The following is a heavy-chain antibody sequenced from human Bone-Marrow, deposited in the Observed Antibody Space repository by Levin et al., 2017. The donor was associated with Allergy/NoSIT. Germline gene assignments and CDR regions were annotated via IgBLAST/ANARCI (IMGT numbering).Heavy chain of an antibody. V-gene: IGHV3-7*04. CDR3: ARRKGWCDY. Sequence: GGSLRLSCAASGFTFNGYWMSWVRQAPGRGLEWVANIKEDGSEKHYVDSVKGRFTISRDNAKNSLYLQMDSLRVEDAAVYYCARRKGWCDYWGLGTRVTVSS. J-gene: IGHJ4*02. CDR1: GFTFNGYW. D-gene: IGHD6-19*01. CDR2: IKEDGSEK.